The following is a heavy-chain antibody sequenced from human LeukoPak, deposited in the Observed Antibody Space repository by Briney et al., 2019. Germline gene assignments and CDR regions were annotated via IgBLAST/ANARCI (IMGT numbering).Heavy chain of an antibody. CDR3: ARGPTGSSWYVWVDY. J-gene: IGHJ4*02. Sequence: GGSLRLSCAASGFTFSSYSMNWARQAPGKGLEWVSSISSSSSYIYYADSVKGRFTISRDSAKNSLYLQMNSLRAEDTALYYCARGPTGSSWYVWVDYWGQGTLVTVSS. CDR2: ISSSSSYI. CDR1: GFTFSSYS. V-gene: IGHV3-21*01. D-gene: IGHD6-13*01.